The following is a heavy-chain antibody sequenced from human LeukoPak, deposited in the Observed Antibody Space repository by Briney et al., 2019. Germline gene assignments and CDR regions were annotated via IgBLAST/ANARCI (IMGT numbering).Heavy chain of an antibody. D-gene: IGHD1-20*01. J-gene: IGHJ6*03. CDR2: ISAYNGNT. CDR1: GGTFSSYA. V-gene: IGHV1-18*01. Sequence: ASVKVSCKASGGTFSSYAISWVRQAPGQGLEWMGWISAYNGNTNYAQKLQGRVTMTTDTSTSTAYMELRSLRSDDTAVYYCARSNWNYYYMDVWGKGTTVTVSS. CDR3: ARSNWNYYYMDV.